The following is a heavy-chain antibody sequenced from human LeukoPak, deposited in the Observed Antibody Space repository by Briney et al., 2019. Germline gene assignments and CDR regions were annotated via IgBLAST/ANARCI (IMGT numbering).Heavy chain of an antibody. J-gene: IGHJ3*02. CDR3: ARWQRATVVTPGRDAFDI. CDR1: GYAIISGGFS. V-gene: IGHV4-30-2*03. D-gene: IGHD4-23*01. Sequence: PSETLSLTCTVSGYAIISGGFSWNWIRQPPGKGLERIGCIYDRGPAHYNPSLKSRVTISVDTSKNQFSLKLSSVTAADTAVYYCARWQRATVVTPGRDAFDIWGQGTMVTVSS. CDR2: IYDRGPA.